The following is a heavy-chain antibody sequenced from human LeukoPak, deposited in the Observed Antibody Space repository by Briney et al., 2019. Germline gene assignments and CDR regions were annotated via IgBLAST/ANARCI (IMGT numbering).Heavy chain of an antibody. Sequence: SETLSLTCGVSGGSFSGYYWSWIRQPPGKGLEWIGSIYDSGSTYYNPSLKSRVTISVDTSKNQFSLKLNSVTAADTAVYYCARHYGPWGQGTLVTVSS. J-gene: IGHJ5*02. D-gene: IGHD3-10*01. V-gene: IGHV4-39*01. CDR3: ARHYGP. CDR1: GGSFSGYY. CDR2: IYDSGST.